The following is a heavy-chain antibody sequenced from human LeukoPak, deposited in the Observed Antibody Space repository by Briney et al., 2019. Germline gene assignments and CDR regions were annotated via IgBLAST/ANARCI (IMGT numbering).Heavy chain of an antibody. CDR3: ARGLSRRDPTTILNY. CDR2: MGPNSGDT. CDR1: GYTFTSYD. D-gene: IGHD1-1*01. Sequence: ASVKVSCKASGYTFTSYDINWVRQATGQGLEWMGWMGPNSGDTGYAQKFQGRVTMTRNTSISTAYMELSSLKSEDTAVYYCARGLSRRDPTTILNYWGQGTLVTVSS. J-gene: IGHJ4*02. V-gene: IGHV1-8*01.